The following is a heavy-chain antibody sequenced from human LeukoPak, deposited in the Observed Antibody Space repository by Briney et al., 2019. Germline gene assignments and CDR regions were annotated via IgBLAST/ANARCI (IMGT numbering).Heavy chain of an antibody. Sequence: GGSLRLSCAGSGFSFSDYYMAWIRQTPGKGLQRVSFFDRGRDGKAHADSVKGRFAISRDNDKNSLYLLMNSLTAEDTAVYYCAREVGSSRAFDIWGQGTMVTVSS. V-gene: IGHV3-11*05. CDR2: FDRGRDGK. D-gene: IGHD2-15*01. CDR1: GFSFSDYY. J-gene: IGHJ3*02. CDR3: AREVGSSRAFDI.